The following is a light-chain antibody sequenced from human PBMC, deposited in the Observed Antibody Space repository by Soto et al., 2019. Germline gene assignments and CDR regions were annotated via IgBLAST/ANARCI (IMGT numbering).Light chain of an antibody. Sequence: QPVLTQSPSASATPGQRVTISCSGSTSNIGTNTVNWYQQLPGTAPKLLIYTNDQRPSGVPDRFSGSKSGTSASLAISGLQSEDEADYYCAAWDDRLNGRVFGGGTKLTVL. CDR1: TSNIGTNT. V-gene: IGLV1-44*01. J-gene: IGLJ3*02. CDR3: AAWDDRLNGRV. CDR2: TND.